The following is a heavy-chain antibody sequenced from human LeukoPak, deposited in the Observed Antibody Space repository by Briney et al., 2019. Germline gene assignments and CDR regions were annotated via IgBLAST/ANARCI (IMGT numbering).Heavy chain of an antibody. J-gene: IGHJ4*02. D-gene: IGHD1-26*01. CDR1: GFTFSNYY. CDR2: IRNKANSYTT. CDR3: TRLVGAND. Sequence: GGSLRLSCAASGFTFSNYYMSWIRQAPGKGLEWVGRIRNKANSYTTEYAASVQGRFTVSRDDSKNSLYLQMNSMKTEDTAVYYCTRLVGANDWGQGTLVTVSS. V-gene: IGHV3-72*01.